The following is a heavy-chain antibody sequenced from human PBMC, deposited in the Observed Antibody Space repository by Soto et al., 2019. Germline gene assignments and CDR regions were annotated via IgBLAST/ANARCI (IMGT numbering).Heavy chain of an antibody. CDR3: ARTFMNSRGYSYGHGGMDV. D-gene: IGHD5-18*01. V-gene: IGHV5-10-1*01. CDR1: GYSYSRSR. CDR2: IDPSDSYT. Sequence: ASLKISCKGSGYSYSRSRCSRVRQMPRKGLEWMGRIDPSDSYTNYSPSFQGHVTISADKSISTAYLQWSSLKASDTAMYYCARTFMNSRGYSYGHGGMDVWGQGTTVTVSS. J-gene: IGHJ6*02.